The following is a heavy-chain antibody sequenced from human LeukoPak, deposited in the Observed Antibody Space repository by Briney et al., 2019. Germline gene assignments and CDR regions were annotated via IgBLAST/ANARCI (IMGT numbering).Heavy chain of an antibody. D-gene: IGHD1-26*01. CDR3: ASAKGGSGSYSWFDP. CDR2: ISPNSGGT. Sequence: GASVKVSCKASGYTFTGYYMHWVRQAPGQGLEWMGWISPNSGGTNYAQKFQGRVTMTRDTSISTAYMELSSLRSEDTAVYYCASAKGGSGSYSWFDPWGQGTLVTVSS. J-gene: IGHJ5*02. CDR1: GYTFTGYY. V-gene: IGHV1-2*02.